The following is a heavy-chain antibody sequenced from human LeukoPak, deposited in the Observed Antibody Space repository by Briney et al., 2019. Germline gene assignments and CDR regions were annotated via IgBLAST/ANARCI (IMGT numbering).Heavy chain of an antibody. D-gene: IGHD5-24*01. V-gene: IGHV4-39*01. CDR3: ARHTSMATRTNWLNP. Sequence: PSETLSLTCTVSGGSISSTSYYWGRIRQPPGKGLEWIGSIYYSGSPYYNPSLKSRVTISVDTSKNHFSLTLSSVTAADTAVYYCARHTSMATRTNWLNPWGQGTLVTVSS. CDR1: GGSISSTSYY. J-gene: IGHJ5*02. CDR2: IYYSGSP.